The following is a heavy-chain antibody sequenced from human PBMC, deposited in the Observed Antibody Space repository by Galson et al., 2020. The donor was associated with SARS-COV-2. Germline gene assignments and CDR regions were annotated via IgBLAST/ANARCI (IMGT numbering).Heavy chain of an antibody. CDR2: IKNRGDTI. CDR1: AFTFRDAH. Sequence: GESLKIPCAASAFTFRDAHMTWLRQAPGKGLEWISYIKNRGDTIYYADSVKGRFTISRDNTKNLLYLQMNSLRVEDTAMYYCARESWGSLDPWGQGTLVTVST. J-gene: IGHJ5*02. CDR3: ARESWGSLDP. V-gene: IGHV3-11*01. D-gene: IGHD3-16*01.